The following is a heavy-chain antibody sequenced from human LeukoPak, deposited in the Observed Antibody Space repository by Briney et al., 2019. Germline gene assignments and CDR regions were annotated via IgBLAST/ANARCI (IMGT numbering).Heavy chain of an antibody. CDR2: MNPNSGNT. CDR1: GYTFTSYD. CDR3: ASGPNIVVVPAAILAGPYYYMDV. D-gene: IGHD2-2*02. Sequence: ASVKVSCKASGYTFTSYDINWVRQATGQGLEWMGWMNPNSGNTGYAQKFQGRVTMTRNTSISTAYMELSRLRSDDTAVYYCASGPNIVVVPAAILAGPYYYMDVWGKGTTVTISS. V-gene: IGHV1-8*01. J-gene: IGHJ6*03.